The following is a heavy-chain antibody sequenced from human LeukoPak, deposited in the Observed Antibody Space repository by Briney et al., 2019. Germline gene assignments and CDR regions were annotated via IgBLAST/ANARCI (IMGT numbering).Heavy chain of an antibody. J-gene: IGHJ3*02. V-gene: IGHV4-4*07. CDR1: GGSISSYY. Sequence: SETLSLTCTVSGGSISSYYWSWIRQPAGKGLEWIGRTYSSGTNNYHPSLKSRVTMSVATSNTAFSLKLSSVTAATTVVYYCAGRFLEWLPNAFDIWGQGTMVTVSS. D-gene: IGHD3-3*01. CDR2: TYSSGTN. CDR3: AGRFLEWLPNAFDI.